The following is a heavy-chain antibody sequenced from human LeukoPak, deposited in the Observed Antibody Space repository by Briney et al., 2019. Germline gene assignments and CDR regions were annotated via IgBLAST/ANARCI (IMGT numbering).Heavy chain of an antibody. CDR3: ARDRPTTPFDY. J-gene: IGHJ4*02. D-gene: IGHD4-17*01. V-gene: IGHV3-21*01. CDR2: ISSSSSYI. Sequence: GGSLRLSCAASGFTFSSYSMNWVRQAPGKGLEWVSSISSSSSYIYYADSVKGRFTIPRDNAKNSLYLQMNSVRAEDTAVYYCARDRPTTPFDYWGQGTLVTVSS. CDR1: GFTFSSYS.